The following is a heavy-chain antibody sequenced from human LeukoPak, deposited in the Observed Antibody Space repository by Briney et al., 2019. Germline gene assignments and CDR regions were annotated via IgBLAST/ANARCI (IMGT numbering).Heavy chain of an antibody. J-gene: IGHJ3*02. CDR2: ISYDGSNK. V-gene: IGHV3-30*03. D-gene: IGHD3-16*01. Sequence: PGGSLRLSCAASRFTFSSYSMNWVRQAPGKGLEWVAVISYDGSNKYYADSVKGRFTISRDNSKNTLYLQMNSLRAEDTAVYYCARDWGTQLDAFDIWGQGTMVTVSS. CDR3: ARDWGTQLDAFDI. CDR1: RFTFSSYS.